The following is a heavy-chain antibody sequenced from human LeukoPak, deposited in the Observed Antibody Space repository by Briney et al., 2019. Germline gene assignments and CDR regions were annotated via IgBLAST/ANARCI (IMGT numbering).Heavy chain of an antibody. CDR2: INPNSGGT. Sequence: GASVKVSCKASGYTFTGYYMHWVRQAPGQGLEWMGWINPNSGGTNYAQKFQGRVTMTRDTSISTAYMELSRLRSDDTAVYYCARGSRRDYYDSRWWFDPWGQGTLVTVSS. CDR3: ARGSRRDYYDSRWWFDP. D-gene: IGHD3-22*01. J-gene: IGHJ5*02. V-gene: IGHV1-2*02. CDR1: GYTFTGYY.